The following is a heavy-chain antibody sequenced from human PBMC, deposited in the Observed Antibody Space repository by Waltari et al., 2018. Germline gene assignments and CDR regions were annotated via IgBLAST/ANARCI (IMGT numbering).Heavy chain of an antibody. Sequence: QVQLVQSGAEVKKPGASVKVSCKASGYTFTSYGISWVRQAPGQGLEWMGWISAYNGNTNYAQKLQGRVTMTTDTSTSTAYMELSSLRSEDTAVYYCAREALGVVVIRHGYYYYGMDVWGQGTTVTVSS. V-gene: IGHV1-18*01. CDR3: AREALGVVVIRHGYYYYGMDV. J-gene: IGHJ6*02. CDR1: GYTFTSYG. CDR2: ISAYNGNT. D-gene: IGHD3-22*01.